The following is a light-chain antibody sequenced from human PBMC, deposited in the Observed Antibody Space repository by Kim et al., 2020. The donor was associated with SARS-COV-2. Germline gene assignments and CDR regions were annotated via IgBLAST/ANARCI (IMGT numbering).Light chain of an antibody. V-gene: IGLV1-47*02. CDR2: SNN. J-gene: IGLJ3*02. CDR1: SSNIGINY. Sequence: GQRVTISWSGSSSNIGINYDYWYQQLPGAAPKLVIHSNNQRPSGVPDRFSGSKSGTSASLAISGLQSEDEADYYCAAWDDSLSGAVFGGGTKLTAL. CDR3: AAWDDSLSGAV.